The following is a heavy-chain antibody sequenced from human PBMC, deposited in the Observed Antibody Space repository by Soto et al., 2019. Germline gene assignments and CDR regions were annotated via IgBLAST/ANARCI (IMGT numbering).Heavy chain of an antibody. Sequence: SSETLSLTCAVYGGSFSGYYWTWIRQPPGTGLEWIGEINHSGSTNYNPSLKSRVTIPVDTSKNQFSLKLSSVTAADTAVYYCARGDYDSSGYSFNWFAPWGQGTLVTVSS. J-gene: IGHJ5*02. D-gene: IGHD3-22*01. CDR3: ARGDYDSSGYSFNWFAP. CDR1: GGSFSGYY. CDR2: INHSGST. V-gene: IGHV4-34*01.